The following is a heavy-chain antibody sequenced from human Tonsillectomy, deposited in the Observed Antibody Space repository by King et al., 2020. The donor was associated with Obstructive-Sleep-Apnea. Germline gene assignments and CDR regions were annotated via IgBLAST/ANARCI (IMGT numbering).Heavy chain of an antibody. V-gene: IGHV1-69*01. D-gene: IGHD4-23*01. J-gene: IGHJ4*02. Sequence: VQLVQSGAEVKRPGSSVKVSCQASGGIFNTHAFSWVRQAPGQGLEWMGDIIPFFGTPHYSQMFQGRVTITADESTTTVYLDVTSLRSDDTAIYYCARGPHLGTRRVGGFDFWGLGTLVTVSA. CDR2: IIPFFGTP. CDR1: GGIFNTHA. CDR3: ARGPHLGTRRVGGFDF.